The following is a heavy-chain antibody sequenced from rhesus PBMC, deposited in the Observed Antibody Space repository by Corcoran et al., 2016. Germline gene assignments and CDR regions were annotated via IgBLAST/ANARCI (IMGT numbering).Heavy chain of an antibody. J-gene: IGHJ4*01. V-gene: IGHV4-80*01. CDR1: GASISTYC. D-gene: IGHD5-12*01. CDR2: INGNSGST. CDR3: PRRYIYSYYNYFHY. Sequence: QVQLQESGPGLVKTSETLSLTCAVSGASISTYCCNWIRQHPGKGLEWIGEINGNSGSTKYNPSLKSRVTISKDTSKNQFSLNLSSVTAADTAVYYCPRRYIYSYYNYFHYWGQGVLVTVSS.